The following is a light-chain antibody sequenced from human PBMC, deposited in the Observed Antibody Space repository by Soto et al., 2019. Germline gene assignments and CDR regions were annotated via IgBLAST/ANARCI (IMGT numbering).Light chain of an antibody. J-gene: IGKJ3*01. V-gene: IGKV3-20*01. CDR3: QQYGSSPIFT. Sequence: EIVLTQSPGTLSLSPGGRATLSCRASQSVSSSYLAWYQQKPGQAPRLLIYGASGRATGIPDRFSGSGSGTYFTLSISRLEPEDFAVYYCQQYGSSPIFTFGPGTKVDIK. CDR1: QSVSSSY. CDR2: GAS.